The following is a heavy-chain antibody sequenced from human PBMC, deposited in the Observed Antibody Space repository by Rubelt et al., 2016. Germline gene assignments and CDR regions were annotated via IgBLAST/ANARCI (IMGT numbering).Heavy chain of an antibody. Sequence: QVQLQQWGAGLLKPSETLSLTCAVYGGSFSGYYWSWIRKPPGKGLEWIGEINHSGGTNYTPSPKSRNNKSVDTSKTQISRKLGSVTAADTAVYYCARGRKPSAAVNWYFDLWGRGTLVTVSS. CDR3: ARGRKPSAAVNWYFDL. J-gene: IGHJ2*01. D-gene: IGHD6-13*01. V-gene: IGHV4-34*01. CDR2: INHSGGT. CDR1: GGSFSGYY.